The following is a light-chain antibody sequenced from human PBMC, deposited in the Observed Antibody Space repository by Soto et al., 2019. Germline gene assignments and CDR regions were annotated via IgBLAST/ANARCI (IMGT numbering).Light chain of an antibody. CDR1: QTVSSAR. V-gene: IGKV3-20*01. CDR2: GAS. CDR3: MQALQTLRT. Sequence: EIVMTQSPATLSVSPGERATLSCRASQTVSSARLAWFQQKPGQAPRLLIYGASSRAPGIPDRFSGSGSGTDFTLKISRVEAEDVGVYYCMQALQTLRTFGQGTKVDIK. J-gene: IGKJ1*01.